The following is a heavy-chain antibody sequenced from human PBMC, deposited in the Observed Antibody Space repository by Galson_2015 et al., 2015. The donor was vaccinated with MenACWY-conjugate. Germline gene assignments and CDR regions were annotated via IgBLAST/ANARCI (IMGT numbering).Heavy chain of an antibody. Sequence: SLRLSCAASGFTFSSYTLNWVRQAPGKGLEWISYIRSTDSSSSGSIINYADSVRGRFTISRDKNTLYLEMISLRGEDTAVYYCARVYSGSPDYGMDVWGQGTTVTVSS. CDR1: GFTFSSYT. CDR2: IRSTDSSSSGSII. D-gene: IGHD1-26*01. J-gene: IGHJ6*02. CDR3: ARVYSGSPDYGMDV. V-gene: IGHV3-48*01.